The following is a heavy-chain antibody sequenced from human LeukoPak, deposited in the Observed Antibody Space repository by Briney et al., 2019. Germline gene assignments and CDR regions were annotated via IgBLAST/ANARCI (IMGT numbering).Heavy chain of an antibody. CDR2: IYYSGST. J-gene: IGHJ4*02. CDR3: ANDPARD. Sequence: SETLSLTCTVSGGSISSSSYYWGWIRQPPGKGLEWIGSIYYSGSTYYNPSLKSRVTISVDTSKNQFSLKLSSVTAADTAVYYCANDPARDWGQGTLVTVSS. V-gene: IGHV4-39*01. CDR1: GGSISSSSYY.